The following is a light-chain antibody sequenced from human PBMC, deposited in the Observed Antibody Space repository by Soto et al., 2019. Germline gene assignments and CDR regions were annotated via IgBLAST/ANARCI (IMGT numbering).Light chain of an antibody. CDR2: GAS. V-gene: IGKV3-20*01. J-gene: IGKJ2*01. Sequence: EIVLTQSPGTLSLSPGERATLSCRASQSVSSNYLAWYQQKPGQAPRPLIYGASSRATGIPDRFSGGGSGTDFILTISRLESEDFAVYYCQQYGNSPRTFGQGTKLEIK. CDR1: QSVSSNY. CDR3: QQYGNSPRT.